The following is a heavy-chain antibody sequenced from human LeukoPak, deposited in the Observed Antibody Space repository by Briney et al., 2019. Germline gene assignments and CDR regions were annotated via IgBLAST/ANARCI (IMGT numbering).Heavy chain of an antibody. D-gene: IGHD5-18*01. Sequence: QPGGSLRLSCAASGFTFSSYEMNWVRQAPGKGLEWVSYISSSGSSIYYADSVKGRFTISRDYAKNSVYLQMNGLRAEDTGVYYCAGYDLAMVIFAFDIWAKGQWSPSLQ. J-gene: IGHJ3*02. CDR2: ISSSGSSI. CDR3: AGYDLAMVIFAFDI. CDR1: GFTFSSYE. V-gene: IGHV3-48*03.